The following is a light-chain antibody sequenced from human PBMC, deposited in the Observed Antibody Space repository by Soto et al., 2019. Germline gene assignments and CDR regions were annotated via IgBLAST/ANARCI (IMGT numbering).Light chain of an antibody. J-gene: IGLJ1*01. V-gene: IGLV2-14*01. CDR2: EVT. Sequence: QSVLTQPASVSGSPGQSITISCTGTSSDVGTYNYVSWYQQHPGKAPKDMISEVTYPPSGVSNRFSGSKSGHTASLTISGLQVEDEAEYYCSSYTGSSTVYVFGSGTKVTVL. CDR1: SSDVGTYNY. CDR3: SSYTGSSTVYV.